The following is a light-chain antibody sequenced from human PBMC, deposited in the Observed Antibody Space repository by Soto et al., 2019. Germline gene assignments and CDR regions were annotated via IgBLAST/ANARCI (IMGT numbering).Light chain of an antibody. J-gene: IGKJ2*01. V-gene: IGKV3-11*01. CDR2: GAS. CDR1: QSVSRY. Sequence: EIVLTQSPATLSLSPGERATLSCRASQSVSRYLVWFQQKPGQAPRLLIYGASNRATGIPARFSGSGSGTDFTLTIASLEPEDFATYYCQQSYSTPYTFAQGTKLE. CDR3: QQSYSTPYT.